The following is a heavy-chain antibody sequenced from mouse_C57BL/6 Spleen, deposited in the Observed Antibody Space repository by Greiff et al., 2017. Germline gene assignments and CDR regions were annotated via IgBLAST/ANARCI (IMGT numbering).Heavy chain of an antibody. CDR2: IYPGSGST. V-gene: IGHV1-55*01. J-gene: IGHJ2*01. CDR3: AREGYDGYGFSY. Sequence: QVQLQQPGAELVKPGASVKMSCKASGYTFTSYWITWVKQRPGQGLEWIGDIYPGSGSTNYNEKFKSKATLTVDTSSSTAYMQLSSLTSEDSAVYYCAREGYDGYGFSYWCQGTTLTVSS. D-gene: IGHD2-3*01. CDR1: GYTFTSYW.